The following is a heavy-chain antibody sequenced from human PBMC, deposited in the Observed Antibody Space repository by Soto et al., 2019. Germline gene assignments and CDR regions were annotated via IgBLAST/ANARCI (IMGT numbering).Heavy chain of an antibody. Sequence: EVQLLESGGGLVQPGGSLRLSCAASGFTFSSYAMSWVRQAPGKGLEWVSAISGSGGSTYYADSVKGRFTISRDNSKTTLYLQMNSLITEDTAVYSCAKEAWSRGDNWFDPWGQGTLVTVSS. CDR2: ISGSGGST. J-gene: IGHJ5*02. CDR1: GFTFSSYA. D-gene: IGHD3-16*01. CDR3: AKEAWSRGDNWFDP. V-gene: IGHV3-23*01.